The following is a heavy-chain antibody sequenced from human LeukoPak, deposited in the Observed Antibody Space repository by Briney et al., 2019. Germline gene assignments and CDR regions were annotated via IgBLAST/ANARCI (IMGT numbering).Heavy chain of an antibody. J-gene: IGHJ4*02. CDR1: GFTFSSYG. Sequence: PGGSLRLSCAASGFTFSSYGMHWVRQAPGKGLEWVAVISYDGSNKYYADSVKGRFTISRDNSKNTLYLQMNSLRAEDTAVYYCAKAPTYGSLWFGIDYWGQGTLVTVSS. V-gene: IGHV3-30*18. CDR3: AKAPTYGSLWFGIDY. D-gene: IGHD3-10*01. CDR2: ISYDGSNK.